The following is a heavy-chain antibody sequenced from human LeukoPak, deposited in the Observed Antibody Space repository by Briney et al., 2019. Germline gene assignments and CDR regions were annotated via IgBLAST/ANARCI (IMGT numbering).Heavy chain of an antibody. V-gene: IGHV4-59*01. CDR3: ARDSVYATNWFDP. CDR1: GGSISSSY. D-gene: IGHD2-8*01. Sequence: PSETLSLTCGVSGGSISSSYWSWIRQPPGKGLEWIGYINYSGNTNYNPSLKGRVTMSVDMSKNHFSLKLRSVTAADTAVYYCARDSVYATNWFDPWGQGTLVTVSS. J-gene: IGHJ5*02. CDR2: INYSGNT.